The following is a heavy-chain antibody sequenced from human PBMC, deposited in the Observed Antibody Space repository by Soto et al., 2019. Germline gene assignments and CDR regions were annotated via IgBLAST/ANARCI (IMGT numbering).Heavy chain of an antibody. CDR2: INTDGGSS. Sequence: EVQLVESGGDLVQPGGSLSLSCAASGFTFSGHWMHWVRQVPGKGLEWVSRINTDGGSSAYADAVKGRFAISRDDAKNTLYLQMNGVRAEDTAVYYCAREAGYCSRTSCYRRAFDTWGQGTTVTVSS. D-gene: IGHD2-2*01. V-gene: IGHV3-74*03. J-gene: IGHJ3*02. CDR3: AREAGYCSRTSCYRRAFDT. CDR1: GFTFSGHW.